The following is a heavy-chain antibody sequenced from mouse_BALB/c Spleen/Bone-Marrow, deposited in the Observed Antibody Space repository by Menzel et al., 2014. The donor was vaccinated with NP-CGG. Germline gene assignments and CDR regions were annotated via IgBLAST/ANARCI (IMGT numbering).Heavy chain of an antibody. D-gene: IGHD1-3*01. V-gene: IGHV3-2*02. CDR1: GYSITSGFA. J-gene: IGHJ2*01. CDR2: ISSSGRT. Sequence: VQLQQSGPGLVKPSQSLSLTCTVTGYSITSGFAWNWIRQFPGNNLEWMGYISSSGRTSYHPSLKGRISITRDTSKNQFFLRLNSVTTEDTATYYCARSGNFFDYWGQGTTLTVSS. CDR3: ARSGNFFDY.